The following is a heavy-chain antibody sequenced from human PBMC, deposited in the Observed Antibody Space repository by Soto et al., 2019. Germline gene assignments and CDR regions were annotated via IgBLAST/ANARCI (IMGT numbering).Heavy chain of an antibody. CDR3: ARESNYYDSSGPLDV. J-gene: IGHJ6*02. D-gene: IGHD3-22*01. CDR2: IWYDGSNK. Sequence: VQLVESGGGVVQPGRSLRLSCAASGFTFSSYVMHWVRQAPGEGLVWVSVIWYDGSNKYYADSVKGRFTISRDNSKNTLYLQMNSMRAEDTAVYYCARESNYYDSSGPLDVWGQGTTVTVAS. V-gene: IGHV3-33*01. CDR1: GFTFSSYV.